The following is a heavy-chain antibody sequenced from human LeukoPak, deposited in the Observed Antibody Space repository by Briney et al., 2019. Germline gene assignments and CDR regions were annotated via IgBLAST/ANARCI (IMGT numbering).Heavy chain of an antibody. J-gene: IGHJ5*02. Sequence: ASLKLSCKASGYTFGTHWMHWVRQAPGQGLEWMGIINPSCDGRLYAQKFQGRATVTRDMSTRTVYMELSHLRPEDTAVYYCARDYSGEWEQVTGWWFDPWGQGTLVIVSS. CDR3: ARDYSGEWEQVTGWWFDP. CDR1: GYTFGTHW. D-gene: IGHD3-16*01. CDR2: INPSCDGR. V-gene: IGHV1-46*01.